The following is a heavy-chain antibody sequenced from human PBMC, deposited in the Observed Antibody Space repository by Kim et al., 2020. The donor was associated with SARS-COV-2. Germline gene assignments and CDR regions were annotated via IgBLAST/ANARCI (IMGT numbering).Heavy chain of an antibody. D-gene: IGHD4-17*01. Sequence: TAFAASGKGRSTISRDDAKNTAYLEMDSRKTEDTAVYYCARHTDYGDYDGYWGRGTLVTVSS. CDR2: T. CDR3: ARHTDYGDYDGY. J-gene: IGHJ4*02. V-gene: IGHV3-73*01.